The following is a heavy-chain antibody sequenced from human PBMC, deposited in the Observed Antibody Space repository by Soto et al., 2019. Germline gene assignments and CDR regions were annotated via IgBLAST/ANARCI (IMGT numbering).Heavy chain of an antibody. CDR2: ISGSGGST. J-gene: IGHJ3*02. Sequence: ESGGGLVQPGGSLRLSCAASGFTFSSYAMSWVRQAPGKGLEWVSAISGSGGSTYYADSVKGRFTISRDNSKNTLYLQMISLRAEDTAVYYCAKSSHYDILTGESDAFDIWGQGTMVTVSS. CDR1: GFTFSSYA. CDR3: AKSSHYDILTGESDAFDI. V-gene: IGHV3-23*01. D-gene: IGHD3-9*01.